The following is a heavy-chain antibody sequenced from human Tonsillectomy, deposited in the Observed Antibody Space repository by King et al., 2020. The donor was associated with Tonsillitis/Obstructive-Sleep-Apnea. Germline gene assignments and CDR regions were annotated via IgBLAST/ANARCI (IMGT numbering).Heavy chain of an antibody. Sequence: QLVESGGGVVQPGRSLRLSCAASGFTFNRNGMHWVRQAPGKGLEWVAIISYDGSYKYYVDSVKGRFTISRDNSKNTLYLQMNSLRAEDTAVYYCAKERSSSWSLDSLGQGTLVTVSS. CDR1: GFTFNRNG. CDR3: AKERSSSWSLDS. J-gene: IGHJ4*02. V-gene: IGHV3-30*18. D-gene: IGHD6-13*01. CDR2: ISYDGSYK.